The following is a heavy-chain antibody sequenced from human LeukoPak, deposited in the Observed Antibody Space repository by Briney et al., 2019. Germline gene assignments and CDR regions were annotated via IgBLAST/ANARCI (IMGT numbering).Heavy chain of an antibody. Sequence: KPSETLSLTCTVSGGSISSYYWSWIRQPPGKGLEWIGYIYYSGSTNYNPSLKSRVTISVDTSKNQFSLKLSSVTAADTAVYYCARLLSSGWYQWFDPWGQGTLVTVSS. J-gene: IGHJ5*02. D-gene: IGHD6-19*01. V-gene: IGHV4-59*01. CDR3: ARLLSSGWYQWFDP. CDR2: IYYSGST. CDR1: GGSISSYY.